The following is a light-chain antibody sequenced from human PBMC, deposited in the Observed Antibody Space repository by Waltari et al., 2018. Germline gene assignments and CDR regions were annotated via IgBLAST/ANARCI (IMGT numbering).Light chain of an antibody. V-gene: IGKV1-12*01. Sequence: DIQMTQSPSSLSASVGDRVTIPCRASQGITSWLAWYQQKPGKAPKLLIYKTSSLQSGVPARFSGSGSGTDLTLTISSLQPEDFATYYCQQYNSAPWTFGQGTKVEIK. CDR1: QGITSW. CDR2: KTS. J-gene: IGKJ1*01. CDR3: QQYNSAPWT.